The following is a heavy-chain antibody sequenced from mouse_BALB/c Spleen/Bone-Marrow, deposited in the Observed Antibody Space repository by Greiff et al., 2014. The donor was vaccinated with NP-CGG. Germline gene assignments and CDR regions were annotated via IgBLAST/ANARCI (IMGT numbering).Heavy chain of an antibody. D-gene: IGHD2-2*01. CDR1: GFSLTTYG. Sequence: QVQLQQSGPGLVKPSQSLSITCTVSGFSLTTYGLHWVRQSPGKGLGWLGVIWSGGSTDYNAAFISRLIITKDNSKNQVFFKMNSLQTDDTAIYYCVRKGYTGYFDVWGAGTTVTVSS. CDR2: IWSGGST. CDR3: VRKGYTGYFDV. V-gene: IGHV2-2*01. J-gene: IGHJ1*01.